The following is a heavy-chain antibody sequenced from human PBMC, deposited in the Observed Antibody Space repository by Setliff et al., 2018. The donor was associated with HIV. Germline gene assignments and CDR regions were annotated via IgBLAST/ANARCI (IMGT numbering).Heavy chain of an antibody. Sequence: PGGSLRLSCAASGFMFGVDWMSWVRQTPGKGLEWVASVTPDGGDKYYANSMRGRFTISRDNAKNSLYLQMDSLSAEDTAVYYCARGRCSGGACFFAYWGHGTLVTVSS. CDR2: VTPDGGDK. CDR1: GFMFGVDW. CDR3: ARGRCSGGACFFAY. D-gene: IGHD2-15*01. V-gene: IGHV3-7*01. J-gene: IGHJ4*01.